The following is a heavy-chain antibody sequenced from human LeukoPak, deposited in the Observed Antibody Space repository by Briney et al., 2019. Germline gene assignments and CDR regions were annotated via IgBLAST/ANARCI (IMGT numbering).Heavy chain of an antibody. CDR1: GFTLDDYA. J-gene: IGHJ3*02. CDR2: ISGNSGII. CDR3: AKDMDNWNYVIGDAFDI. V-gene: IGHV3-9*01. D-gene: IGHD1-7*01. Sequence: PGGSLSLSCAASGFTLDDYAMHWVRQAPGTGLEGVSGISGNSGIIGYADSVKGRFTISRDNAKNSLYLQMNSLRAEDTALYYCAKDMDNWNYVIGDAFDIWGQGTMVTVSS.